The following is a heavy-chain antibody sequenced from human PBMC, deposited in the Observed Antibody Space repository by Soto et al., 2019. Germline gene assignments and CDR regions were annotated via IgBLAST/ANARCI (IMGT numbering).Heavy chain of an antibody. CDR3: AHIPYFDIERMNWFDP. CDR1: GFSLSTSGVG. D-gene: IGHD3-9*01. Sequence: QITLKESGPTLVKPTQTLTLTCTFSGFSLSTSGVGVGWIRQPPGQALEWLALIYWDDDKRYSPSLKSRLTITKDTSKNQVVLTMTNMDPVDTATYYCAHIPYFDIERMNWFDPWGQGTLVTVSS. V-gene: IGHV2-5*02. J-gene: IGHJ5*02. CDR2: IYWDDDK.